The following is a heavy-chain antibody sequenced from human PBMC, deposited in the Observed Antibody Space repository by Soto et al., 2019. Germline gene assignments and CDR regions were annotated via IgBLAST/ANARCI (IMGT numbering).Heavy chain of an antibody. J-gene: IGHJ6*02. CDR3: ASEMLVGGAYFGAV. CDR1: GDSVTGNTAG. CDR2: TYYRSKWYY. V-gene: IGHV6-1*01. D-gene: IGHD3-16*01. Sequence: SQTLSLTCVISGDSVTGNTAGWNWIRQSPSRGLEWLGRTYYRSKWYYDYAGSVKGRMTINPDTSRNQFSLQLTSVNPEDTAVYSCASEMLVGGAYFGAVGGQGTTATVPS.